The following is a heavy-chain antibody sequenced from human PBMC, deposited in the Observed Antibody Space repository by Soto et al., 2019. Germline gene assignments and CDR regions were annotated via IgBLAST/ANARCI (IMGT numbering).Heavy chain of an antibody. CDR1: GGSFTSNNW. J-gene: IGHJ5*02. D-gene: IGHD1-26*01. CDR3: ERDKHAGFTHYFDP. V-gene: IGHV4-4*02. CDR2: IYRTGIT. Sequence: SETLSLTCAVSGGSFTSNNWWAWVRQPPGQGLEWIGEIYRTGITNYNPSLKSRVTISLDKSEKQISLKVTSLTAADTAVYYCERDKHAGFTHYFDPWGQGTLVTVPQ.